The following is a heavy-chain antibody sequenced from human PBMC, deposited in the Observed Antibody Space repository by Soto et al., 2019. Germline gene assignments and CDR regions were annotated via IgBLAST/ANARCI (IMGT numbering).Heavy chain of an antibody. J-gene: IGHJ3*02. CDR2: INPNSGGT. CDR1: GYTLTGNY. CDR3: ARDGDSSSPFDI. D-gene: IGHD6-6*01. V-gene: IGHV1-2*02. Sequence: QVQLVQSGAEVKKPGASVKVSCKASGYTLTGNYMHLVRQAPGQGLEWMGWINPNSGGTNYAQKFQGRVTVTRDTAISTAYMELSRLRSDDTAVYYCARDGDSSSPFDIWGQGTMVTVSS.